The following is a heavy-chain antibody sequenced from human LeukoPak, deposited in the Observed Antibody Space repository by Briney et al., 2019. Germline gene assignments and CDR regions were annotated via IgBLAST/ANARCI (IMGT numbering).Heavy chain of an antibody. D-gene: IGHD3-9*01. CDR2: INPNSGGT. CDR3: ARDQAYDILPGYYNSYYYSGMDV. Sequence: GASVKVSCKASGYTFTGYYMHWVRQAPGQGLEWMGWINPNSGGTNYAQKFEGRVTMTRDTSISTAYMEMSKLRSDDTAVYYCARDQAYDILPGYYNSYYYSGMDVWGQGTTVTVSS. V-gene: IGHV1-2*02. J-gene: IGHJ6*02. CDR1: GYTFTGYY.